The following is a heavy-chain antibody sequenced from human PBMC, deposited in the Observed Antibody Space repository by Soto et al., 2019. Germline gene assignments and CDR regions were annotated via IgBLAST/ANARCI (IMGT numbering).Heavy chain of an antibody. J-gene: IGHJ3*02. D-gene: IGHD3-22*01. CDR3: AKDLQPRFYYDSSGFDTLDAFDI. CDR1: RFTFSSDA. CDR2: IIGRGGST. V-gene: IGHV3-23*01. Sequence: GSLRLSCAASRFTFSSDAMRWVRQAPGKGLKWDTAIIGRGGSTYKEESVKGRFTTSRDNSKNTLYLQMNSLRAKEPAVNSCAKDLQPRFYYDSSGFDTLDAFDIWGQGTMVTVSS.